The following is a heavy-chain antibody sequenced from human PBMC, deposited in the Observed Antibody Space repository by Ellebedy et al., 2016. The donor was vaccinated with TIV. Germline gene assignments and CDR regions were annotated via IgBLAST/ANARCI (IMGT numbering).Heavy chain of an antibody. V-gene: IGHV1-69*10. CDR2: IIPILGIA. CDR1: GGTFSSYA. J-gene: IGHJ6*03. CDR3: ARERRNPEENYYYMDV. Sequence: ASVKVSCKASGGTFSSYAISWVRQAPGQGLEWMGGIIPILGIANYAQKFQGRVTITADKSTSTAYMELSSLRSEDTAVYYCARERRNPEENYYYMDVWGKGTTVTVSS. D-gene: IGHD5-24*01.